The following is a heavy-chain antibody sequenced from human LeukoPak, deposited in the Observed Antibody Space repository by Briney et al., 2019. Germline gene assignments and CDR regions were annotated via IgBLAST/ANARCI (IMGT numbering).Heavy chain of an antibody. CDR2: IYYSGST. V-gene: IGHV4-59*08. Sequence: SETLSLTCTVSGGSISSYYWSWIRQPPGKGLEWIGYIYYSGSTNYNPSLKSRVTISVDTSKNQFSLKLSSVTAADTAVYYCARRTGWPENWFDPWGQGTLVTVSS. CDR1: GGSISSYY. J-gene: IGHJ5*02. CDR3: ARRTGWPENWFDP. D-gene: IGHD2-15*01.